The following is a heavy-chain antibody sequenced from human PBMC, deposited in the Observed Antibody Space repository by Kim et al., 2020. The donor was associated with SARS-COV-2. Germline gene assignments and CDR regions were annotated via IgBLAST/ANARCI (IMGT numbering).Heavy chain of an antibody. D-gene: IGHD3-10*01. CDR2: ISSSGSTI. Sequence: GGSLRLSCAASGFTFSDYYMSWIRQAPGKGLEWVSYISSSGSTIYYADSVKGRFTISRDNAKNSLYLQMNSLRAEDTAVYYCLGEGSGSYFNPSGFRNYYGVDVWGQGTTVTVSS. V-gene: IGHV3-11*04. CDR1: GFTFSDYY. CDR3: LGEGSGSYFNPSGFRNYYGVDV. J-gene: IGHJ6*02.